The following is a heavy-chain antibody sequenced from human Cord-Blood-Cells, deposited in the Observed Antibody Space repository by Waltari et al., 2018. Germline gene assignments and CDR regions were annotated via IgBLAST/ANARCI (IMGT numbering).Heavy chain of an antibody. CDR2: IYTSGST. J-gene: IGHJ5*02. Sequence: QVQLQESGPGLVKPSETLSLTCTVSGGSISSYYWSWIRQPAGKGLEWIGRIYTSGSTNYNPSLQSRVTMSVDTSKNQFSLKLSSVTAADTAVYYCARARNPYDFWSGYQGDNWFDPWGQGTLVTVSS. CDR1: GGSISSYY. CDR3: ARARNPYDFWSGYQGDNWFDP. D-gene: IGHD3-3*01. V-gene: IGHV4-4*07.